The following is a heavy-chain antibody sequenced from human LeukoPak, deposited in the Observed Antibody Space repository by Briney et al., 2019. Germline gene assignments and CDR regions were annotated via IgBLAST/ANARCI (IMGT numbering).Heavy chain of an antibody. J-gene: IGHJ3*02. Sequence: ASVKVSCKASGYTFTSYYMHWVRQAPGQGLEWMGIINPSGGSTSYAQKFQGRVTMTRDTSTSTVYMELSSLRSEDTAVYYCARVGWWYAPRHAFDIWGQGTMVTVSS. CDR2: INPSGGST. V-gene: IGHV1-46*01. CDR1: GYTFTSYY. CDR3: ARVGWWYAPRHAFDI. D-gene: IGHD2-15*01.